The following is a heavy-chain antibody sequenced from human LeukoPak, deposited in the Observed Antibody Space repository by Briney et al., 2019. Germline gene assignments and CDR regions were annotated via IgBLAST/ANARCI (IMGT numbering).Heavy chain of an antibody. V-gene: IGHV1-69*05. J-gene: IGHJ5*02. D-gene: IGHD6-19*01. Sequence: GSSVKASCKASGGTFSSYAISWVRQAPGQGLEWMGGIIPIFGTANYAQKFQGRVTITTDESTSTAYMELSSLRSEDTAVYYCARDNSSGWDWFDPWGQGTLVTVSS. CDR2: IIPIFGTA. CDR3: ARDNSSGWDWFDP. CDR1: GGTFSSYA.